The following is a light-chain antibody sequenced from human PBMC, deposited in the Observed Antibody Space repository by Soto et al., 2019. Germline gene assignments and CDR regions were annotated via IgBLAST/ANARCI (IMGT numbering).Light chain of an antibody. CDR3: SSYASSSTVV. CDR2: DVS. J-gene: IGLJ2*01. CDR1: SSDVGGYNY. V-gene: IGLV2-14*01. Sequence: QSALTQPPSVSGSPGQSITISCTGTSSDVGGYNYVSWYQQHPGKAPKLIIYDVSKRPSGVSNRFSGSKSGNTASLTISGLQAEDEADYYCSSYASSSTVVFGGGTKLTVL.